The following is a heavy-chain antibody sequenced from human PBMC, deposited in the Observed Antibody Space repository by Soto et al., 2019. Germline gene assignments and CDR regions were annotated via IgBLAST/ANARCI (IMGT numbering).Heavy chain of an antibody. V-gene: IGHV1-18*01. CDR3: ARDAAVGLFDY. Sequence: ASVKVYCKASGYTFTSYGISWGRQAPGQGLEWMGWISAYNGNTNYAQKLQGRVTMTTDTSTSTAYMELRSLRSDDTAVYYCARDAAVGLFDYWGQGTLVTVSS. CDR2: ISAYNGNT. D-gene: IGHD1-26*01. CDR1: GYTFTSYG. J-gene: IGHJ4*02.